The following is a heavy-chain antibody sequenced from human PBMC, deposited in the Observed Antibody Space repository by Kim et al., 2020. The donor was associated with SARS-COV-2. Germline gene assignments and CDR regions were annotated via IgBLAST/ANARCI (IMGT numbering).Heavy chain of an antibody. CDR2: IYYSGRT. D-gene: IGHD6-13*01. J-gene: IGHJ4*02. Sequence: SETLSLTCTVSGGSISSYYWIWIRQPPGKGLEWIGYIYYSGRTNYNPSLKSRVTISVDTSKNQFSLKLSSVTAADTAVYYCARVSPDSSSWYWIYGSGYFDYWGQGTLVTVSS. CDR3: ARVSPDSSSWYWIYGSGYFDY. CDR1: GGSISSYY. V-gene: IGHV4-59*01.